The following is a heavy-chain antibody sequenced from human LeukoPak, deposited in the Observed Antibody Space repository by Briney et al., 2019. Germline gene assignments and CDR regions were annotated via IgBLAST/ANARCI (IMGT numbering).Heavy chain of an antibody. CDR2: IGTAGDT. CDR3: ARGHDYGDLGIDY. CDR1: GFTFSSYD. J-gene: IGHJ4*02. Sequence: GGSLRLSCAASGFTFSSYDMHWVRQATGKGLEWVSAIGTAGDTYYPGSVKGRFTISRENAKNSLYLQMNSLRAGDTAVYYCARGHDYGDLGIDYWGQGTLVTVSS. V-gene: IGHV3-13*01. D-gene: IGHD4-17*01.